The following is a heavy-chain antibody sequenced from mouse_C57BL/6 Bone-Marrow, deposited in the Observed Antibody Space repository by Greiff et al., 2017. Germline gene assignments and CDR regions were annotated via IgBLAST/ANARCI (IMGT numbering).Heavy chain of an antibody. J-gene: IGHJ2*01. CDR1: GYTFTSYG. Sequence: VKLMESGAELARPGASVKLSCKASGYTFTSYGISWVKQRTGQGLEWIGEIYPRSGNTYYNEKFKGKATLTADKSSSTAYMELRSLTSEDSAVYFCARQGITTVVVPFDYWGQGTTLSVSS. V-gene: IGHV1-81*01. D-gene: IGHD1-1*01. CDR3: ARQGITTVVVPFDY. CDR2: IYPRSGNT.